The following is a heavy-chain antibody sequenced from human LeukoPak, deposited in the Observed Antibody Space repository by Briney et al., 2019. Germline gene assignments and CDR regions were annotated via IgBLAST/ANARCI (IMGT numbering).Heavy chain of an antibody. D-gene: IGHD2-2*01. Sequence: SETLPLTCTVSGGSISRYYWSWIRQPPGKGLEWIGYIYYSGSTNYNPSLKSRVTISVDTSKNQFSLKLSSVTAADTAVYYCARDWVDCSTTSCYYTYFDYWGQGTLVTVSS. V-gene: IGHV4-59*01. CDR2: IYYSGST. CDR3: ARDWVDCSTTSCYYTYFDY. J-gene: IGHJ4*02. CDR1: GGSISRYY.